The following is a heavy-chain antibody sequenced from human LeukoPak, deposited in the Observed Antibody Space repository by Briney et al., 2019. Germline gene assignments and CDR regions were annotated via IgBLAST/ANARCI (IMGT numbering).Heavy chain of an antibody. V-gene: IGHV3-23*01. D-gene: IGHD3-10*01. CDR1: GFTFSSYA. Sequence: SGGSLRLSCAASGFTFSSYAMSWVRQAPGKGLEWVSAISGSGGSTYYADSVKGRFTISRDNSKNTLYLQMNSLRAEDTAVYYCAKDPYYGSGSYYPDYWGQGTLVTVSS. CDR3: AKDPYYGSGSYYPDY. CDR2: ISGSGGST. J-gene: IGHJ4*02.